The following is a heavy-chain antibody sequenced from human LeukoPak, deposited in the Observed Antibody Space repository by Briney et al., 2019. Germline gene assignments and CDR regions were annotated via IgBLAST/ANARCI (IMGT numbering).Heavy chain of an antibody. CDR1: GYTLNACY. D-gene: IGHD2-8*02. Sequence: GASVKVSCKASGYTLNACYMHWVRQAPGQGLEWLGWINPNSGGTKFAENFQGRVTLTRDTSISTVYMELRGLRSDDTAVYYCVRGGCRDTNLVEELNDNFDIWGQGTMVTVSS. V-gene: IGHV1-2*02. CDR2: INPNSGGT. CDR3: VRGGCRDTNLVEELNDNFDI. J-gene: IGHJ3*02.